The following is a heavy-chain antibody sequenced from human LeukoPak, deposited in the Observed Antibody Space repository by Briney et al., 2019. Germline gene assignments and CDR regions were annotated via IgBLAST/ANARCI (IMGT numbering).Heavy chain of an antibody. V-gene: IGHV3-48*02. CDR3: ARESPWELLGSNSFDY. CDR2: ISSSSSTI. Sequence: GGSLRLFCAASGFTFSGYAMNWVRQAPGKGLEWVSYISSSSSTIYYADSVKGRFTISRDNAKNSLYLQMNSLRDEDTAVYYCARESPWELLGSNSFDYWGQGTLVTVSS. J-gene: IGHJ4*02. D-gene: IGHD1-26*01. CDR1: GFTFSGYA.